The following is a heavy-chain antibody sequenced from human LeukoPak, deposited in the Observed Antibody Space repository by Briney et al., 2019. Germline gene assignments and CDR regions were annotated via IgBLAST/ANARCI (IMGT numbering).Heavy chain of an antibody. CDR2: ISYDGSNK. J-gene: IGHJ3*02. V-gene: IGHV3-30*01. Sequence: GGSLRLSCATSGFTFSSYAMHWVRQAPGKGLEWVAVISYDGSNKYYADSVKGRFTVSRDNSKNTLYLQTNSLRAEDTAVYYCARGSPSAFDIWGQGTMVTVSS. CDR3: ARGSPSAFDI. CDR1: GFTFSSYA. D-gene: IGHD3-10*01.